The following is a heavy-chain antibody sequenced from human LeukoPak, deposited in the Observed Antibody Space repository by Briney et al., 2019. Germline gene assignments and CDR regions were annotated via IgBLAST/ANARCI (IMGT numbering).Heavy chain of an antibody. J-gene: IGHJ4*02. CDR1: GFTFSSYS. Sequence: GGSLRLSCAASGFTFSSYSMNWVRQAPGKGLEWVSSISSSSSYIYYADSVKGRFTISRDNAKNSLYLQMNSLRAEDTAVYYCARDIVVVPAAIDYFDYWGQGTLVTVSS. V-gene: IGHV3-21*01. CDR2: ISSSSSYI. CDR3: ARDIVVVPAAIDYFDY. D-gene: IGHD2-2*01.